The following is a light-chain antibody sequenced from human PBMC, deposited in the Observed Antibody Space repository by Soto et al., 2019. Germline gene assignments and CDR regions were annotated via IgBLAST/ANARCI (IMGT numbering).Light chain of an antibody. CDR3: TSYTTSSTQV. J-gene: IGLJ1*01. Sequence: SVLTQPASVSVSPGQSITISCTGTSSDVGGYNYVSWYQQHPCKAPKLMIYDVSNRPSGVSNRFSGSKSGNTASLTISGLQAEDEADYYCTSYTTSSTQVFGTGTKVTVL. CDR1: SSDVGGYNY. V-gene: IGLV2-14*03. CDR2: DVS.